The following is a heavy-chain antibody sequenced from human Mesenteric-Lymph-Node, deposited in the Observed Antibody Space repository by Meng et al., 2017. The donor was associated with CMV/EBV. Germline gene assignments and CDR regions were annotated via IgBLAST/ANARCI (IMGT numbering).Heavy chain of an antibody. J-gene: IGHJ6*02. CDR1: GGSFSDYY. CDR3: ARVRLIQYCSSTSCPYYYYGMDV. V-gene: IGHV4-34*01. Sequence: GSLRLSCTVYGGSFSDYYWAWIRQPPGKGLEWIGEVTPGGGTNYNPSLKSRVTISVDTSKNQFSLKLSSVTAADTAVYYCARVRLIQYCSSTSCPYYYYGMDVWGQGTTVTVSS. CDR2: VTPGGGT. D-gene: IGHD2-2*01.